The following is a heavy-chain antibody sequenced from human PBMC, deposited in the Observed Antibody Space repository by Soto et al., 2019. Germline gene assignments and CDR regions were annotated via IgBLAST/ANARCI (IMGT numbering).Heavy chain of an antibody. V-gene: IGHV1-18*01. CDR1: GYTFTSYG. D-gene: IGHD3-16*02. J-gene: IGHJ4*02. CDR2: ISAYNGNT. Sequence: ASVKVSCKASGYTFTSYGISWVRQAPGQGLEWMGWISAYNGNTNYAQKLQGRVTMTTDTSTSTAYMELRSLRSDDTAVYYCARDGGSGYYDYIWGSYRYIPDFDYWGQGTLVTVSS. CDR3: ARDGGSGYYDYIWGSYRYIPDFDY.